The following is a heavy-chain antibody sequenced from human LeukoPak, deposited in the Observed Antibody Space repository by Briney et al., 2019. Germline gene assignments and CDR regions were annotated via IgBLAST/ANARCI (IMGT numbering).Heavy chain of an antibody. CDR3: ARGDDILTGYYPFDY. V-gene: IGHV1-69*13. Sequence: ASVKVSCKASGGTFSSYAISWVRQAPGQGLEWMGGIIPIFGTANYAQKFQGRVTITADESTSTAYMELSSLRSEDTAAYYCARGDDILTGYYPFDYWGQGTLVTVSS. CDR2: IIPIFGTA. D-gene: IGHD3-9*01. CDR1: GGTFSSYA. J-gene: IGHJ4*02.